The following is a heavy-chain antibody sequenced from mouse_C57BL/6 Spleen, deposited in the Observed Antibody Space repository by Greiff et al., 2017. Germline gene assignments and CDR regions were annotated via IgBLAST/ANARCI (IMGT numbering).Heavy chain of an antibody. Sequence: QVQLQQPGPELVRPGSSVKLSCKASGYTFTSYWMDWVKQRHGQGLEWIGNIYPSDSETHYNQKFKDKATLTVDKSSSTAYMQLSSLTSEDSAVYYCADEDYDSFDCWGEGTTLTVSS. CDR2: IYPSDSET. V-gene: IGHV1-61*01. D-gene: IGHD2-4*01. CDR3: ADEDYDSFDC. J-gene: IGHJ2*01. CDR1: GYTFTSYW.